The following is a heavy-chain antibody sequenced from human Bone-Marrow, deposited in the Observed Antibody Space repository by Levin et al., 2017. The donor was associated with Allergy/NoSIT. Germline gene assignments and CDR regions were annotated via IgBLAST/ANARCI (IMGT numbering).Heavy chain of an antibody. V-gene: IGHV4-4*07. CDR1: GASVRSYF. Sequence: SETLSLTCTVSGASVRSYFWNWIRQPAGKGLEWIGRIQTSGSTNYNPSLNSRVTLSVDTSKNHFSLRLTSVTAADTALYYCAREGYRSSLVDWGQGTQVTVSS. CDR3: AREGYRSSLVD. D-gene: IGHD6-6*01. J-gene: IGHJ4*02. CDR2: IQTSGST.